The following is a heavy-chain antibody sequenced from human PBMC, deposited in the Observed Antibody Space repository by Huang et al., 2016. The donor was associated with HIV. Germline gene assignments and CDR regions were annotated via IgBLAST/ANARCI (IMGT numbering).Heavy chain of an antibody. D-gene: IGHD1-26*01. CDR3: AKDGADEEWDIDY. J-gene: IGHJ4*02. CDR2: ISYDGSNK. V-gene: IGHV3-30*18. CDR1: GVCFSTYG. Sequence: VQLVESGGGVVQPGRSLRLACAASGVCFSTYGLHWVRQAPGKGLEWVAVISYDGSNKYYAHSVKGRFTISRDTSENKVYLQMNSLRHEDTAVYYCAKDGADEEWDIDYWGQGTLVTVSS.